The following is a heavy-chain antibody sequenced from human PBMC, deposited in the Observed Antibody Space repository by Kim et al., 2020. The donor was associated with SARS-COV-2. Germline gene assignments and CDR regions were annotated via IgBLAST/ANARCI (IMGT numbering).Heavy chain of an antibody. Sequence: ASVKVSCKVSGYTLTELSMHWVRQAPGKGLEWMGGFDPEDGETIYEQKFQGRVTMTEDTSTDTAYMELSSLRSEDTAVYYCATAGQLWLRGWFDPWGQGTLVTVSS. CDR3: ATAGQLWLRGWFDP. J-gene: IGHJ5*02. CDR1: GYTLTELS. D-gene: IGHD5-18*01. V-gene: IGHV1-24*01. CDR2: FDPEDGET.